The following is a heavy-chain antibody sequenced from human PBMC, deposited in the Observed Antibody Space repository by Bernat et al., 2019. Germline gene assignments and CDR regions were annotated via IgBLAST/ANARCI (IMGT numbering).Heavy chain of an antibody. CDR3: AKPKHYYDSSGVFDY. D-gene: IGHD3-22*01. CDR1: GFTFSSYG. V-gene: IGHV3-30*02. CDR2: IRYDGSNK. Sequence: QVQLVESGGGEVQPGGSLRLSCAASGFTFSSYGMHWVRQAPGKGLEWVAFIRYDGSNKYYADSVKGRFTISRDNSKNTLYLQMNSLRAEDTAVYYCAKPKHYYDSSGVFDYWGQGTLVTVSS. J-gene: IGHJ4*02.